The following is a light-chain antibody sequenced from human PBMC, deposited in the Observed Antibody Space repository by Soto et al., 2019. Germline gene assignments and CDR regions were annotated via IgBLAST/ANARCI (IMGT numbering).Light chain of an antibody. CDR3: SSYTSSSIDYV. Sequence: QSALTQPASVSGSPGQSITISCTGTSSDVGGYNYVSWYQQHPGKAPKLMIYEVSNRPSEGSNRFSGSKSGNTASLTISGLEAEDEADYYCSSYTSSSIDYVFGTGTKLTVL. CDR2: EVS. V-gene: IGLV2-14*01. CDR1: SSDVGGYNY. J-gene: IGLJ1*01.